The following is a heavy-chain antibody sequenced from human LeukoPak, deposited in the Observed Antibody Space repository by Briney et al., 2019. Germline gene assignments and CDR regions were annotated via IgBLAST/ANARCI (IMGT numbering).Heavy chain of an antibody. V-gene: IGHV4-39*07. CDR1: GGSISSSSYY. Sequence: SETLSLTCTVSGGSISSSSYYWGWIRQPPGKGLEWIGSIYYSGSTYYNPSLKSRVTISVDTSKNQFSLKLSSVTAADTAVYYCASRLVSSATVTTLGNWFDPWGQGTLVTVSS. D-gene: IGHD4-17*01. J-gene: IGHJ5*02. CDR3: ASRLVSSATVTTLGNWFDP. CDR2: IYYSGST.